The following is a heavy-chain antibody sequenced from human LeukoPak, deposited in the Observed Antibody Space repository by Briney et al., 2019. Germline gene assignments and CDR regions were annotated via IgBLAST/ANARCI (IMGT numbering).Heavy chain of an antibody. CDR3: ARGGVTTVTLDY. D-gene: IGHD4-17*01. Sequence: PSQTLSLTCAISGDSVSSNSVAWHWIRQSPSRGLEWLGRTYYRSKWHNDYAVSVRSRITINPDTSENRFSLQLNSVTPEDTAVYYCARGGVTTVTLDYWGQGTLVTVSS. CDR2: TYYRSKWHN. V-gene: IGHV6-1*01. J-gene: IGHJ4*02. CDR1: GDSVSSNSVA.